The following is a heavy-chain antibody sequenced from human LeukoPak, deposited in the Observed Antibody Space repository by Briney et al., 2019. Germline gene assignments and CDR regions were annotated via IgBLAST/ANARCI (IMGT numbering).Heavy chain of an antibody. J-gene: IGHJ4*02. CDR2: VDPEDGET. V-gene: IGHV1-69-2*01. CDR1: GYTFSDYY. D-gene: IGHD6-13*01. Sequence: ASVKVSCKVSGYTFSDYYMHWVQQAPGKGLEWMGLVDPEDGETIYADKFQGRVTISADTSTDTAYMELSSLRSENTAVYYCATLTGIAEGVNLLQVDYWGRGTLVTVSS. CDR3: ATLTGIAEGVNLLQVDY.